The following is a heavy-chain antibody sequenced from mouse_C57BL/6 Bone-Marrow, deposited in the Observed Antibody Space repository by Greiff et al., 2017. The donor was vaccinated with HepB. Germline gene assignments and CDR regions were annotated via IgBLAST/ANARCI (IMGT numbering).Heavy chain of an antibody. Sequence: QVQLQQPGAELVRPGSSVKLSCKASGYTFTSYWMDWVKQRPGQGLEWIGNIYPSDSETHYNQKFKDKATLTVDKSSSTAYMQLSSLTSEDSAVYYCARGGNGYYGYWGQGTTLTVSS. V-gene: IGHV1-61*01. J-gene: IGHJ2*01. D-gene: IGHD2-3*01. CDR2: IYPSDSET. CDR1: GYTFTSYW. CDR3: ARGGNGYYGY.